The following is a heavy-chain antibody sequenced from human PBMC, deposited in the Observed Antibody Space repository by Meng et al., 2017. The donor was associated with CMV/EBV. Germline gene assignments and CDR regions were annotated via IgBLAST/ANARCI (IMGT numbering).Heavy chain of an antibody. J-gene: IGHJ4*02. D-gene: IGHD2-21*02. CDR1: GFTFSSYA. CDR2: ISYDGSNK. Sequence: SLKISCAASGFTFSSYAMHWVRQAPGKGLEWVAVISYDGSNKYYADSVKGRFTISRDNSKNTLYLQMNSLRAEDTAVYYCARALLIPKGDDDYWGQGTLVTVSS. CDR3: ARALLIPKGDDDY. V-gene: IGHV3-30*04.